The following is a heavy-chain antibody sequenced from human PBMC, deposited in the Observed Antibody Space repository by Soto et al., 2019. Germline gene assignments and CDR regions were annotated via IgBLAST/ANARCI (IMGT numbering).Heavy chain of an antibody. CDR3: ARDPWNWNPTDYYYGMDV. CDR1: GGTFSSYA. V-gene: IGHV1-69*13. CDR2: IIPIFGTA. Sequence: ASVKVSCKASGGTFSSYAISWVRQVPGQGLEWMGGIIPIFGTANYARKFQGRVTITADESTSTAYMELSSLRSEDTAVYYCARDPWNWNPTDYYYGMDVWGQGTTVTVSS. D-gene: IGHD1-1*01. J-gene: IGHJ6*02.